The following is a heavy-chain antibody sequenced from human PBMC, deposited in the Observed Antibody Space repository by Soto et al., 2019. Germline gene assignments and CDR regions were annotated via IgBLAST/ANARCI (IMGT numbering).Heavy chain of an antibody. D-gene: IGHD2-2*02. Sequence: ASVTVSCKASGYTFTSYGISWVRQAPGQGLEWMGWISAYNGNTNYAQKLQGRVTMTTDTSTSTAYMELRSLRSDDTAVYYCARDPCSTSCYKGYYFDYWGQGTLVTVSS. CDR3: ARDPCSTSCYKGYYFDY. CDR2: ISAYNGNT. CDR1: GYTFTSYG. V-gene: IGHV1-18*01. J-gene: IGHJ4*02.